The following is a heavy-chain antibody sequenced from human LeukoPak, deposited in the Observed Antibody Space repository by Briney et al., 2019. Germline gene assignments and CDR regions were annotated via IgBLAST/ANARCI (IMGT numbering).Heavy chain of an antibody. V-gene: IGHV1-24*01. CDR3: ARRNFGDYGAFDI. D-gene: IGHD4-17*01. Sequence: ASVKVSCKVSGYTLSDLAMHWVRQAPGKGLEWMGGLHPEDGEAIYAQPLQGRVTMTEDTSTDTAYMELSSLRSEDTAVYYCARRNFGDYGAFDIWGQGTMVTVSS. J-gene: IGHJ3*02. CDR2: LHPEDGEA. CDR1: GYTLSDLA.